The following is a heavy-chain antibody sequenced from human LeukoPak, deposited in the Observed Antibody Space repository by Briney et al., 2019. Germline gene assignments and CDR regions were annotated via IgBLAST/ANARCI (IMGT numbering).Heavy chain of an antibody. CDR1: GGSFSGHY. J-gene: IGHJ3*02. Sequence: TSETLSLTCAVYGGSFSGHYWTWIRQPPGKGLEWIGEINHSGSTNYNPSLKSRVTISVDTSKNQFSLKVSSVTAADTAVYYCARERRYYDSSGYYYVARAFDIWGQGTMVTVSS. D-gene: IGHD3-22*01. V-gene: IGHV4-34*01. CDR3: ARERRYYDSSGYYYVARAFDI. CDR2: INHSGST.